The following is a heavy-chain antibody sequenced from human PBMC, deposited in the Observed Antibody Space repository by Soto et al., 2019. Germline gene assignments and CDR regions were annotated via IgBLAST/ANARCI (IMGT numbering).Heavy chain of an antibody. D-gene: IGHD4-17*01. J-gene: IGHJ4*02. Sequence: GSLRLSCAASGFTFSSYTMNWVRQAPGKGLEWVSYISSSSSTIYYADSVKGRFSISRDNAKNSLFLQMNRLRDEDTAVYYCARRAYGDYHFDYWGQGTLVTVSS. CDR2: ISSSSSTI. CDR1: GFTFSSYT. V-gene: IGHV3-48*02. CDR3: ARRAYGDYHFDY.